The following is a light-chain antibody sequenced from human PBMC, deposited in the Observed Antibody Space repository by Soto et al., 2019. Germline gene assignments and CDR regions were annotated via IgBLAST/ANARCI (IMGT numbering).Light chain of an antibody. CDR3: TSYAGTYSFFYV. J-gene: IGLJ1*01. V-gene: IGLV2-8*01. CDR1: SSDVGAYNY. CDR2: EVS. Sequence: SVLTQPPSASGSPGQSVTISCTGTSSDVGAYNYVSWYQQLPDKAPKLIIYEVSKRPSGVPDRFSGSKSGNTASLTVSGLQAEDEADYYCTSYAGTYSFFYVFGTGTKVTVL.